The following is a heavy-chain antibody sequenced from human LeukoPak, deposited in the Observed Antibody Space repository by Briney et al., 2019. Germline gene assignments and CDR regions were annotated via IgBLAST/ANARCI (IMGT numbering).Heavy chain of an antibody. CDR3: ARTVPAAIQGGLGYFDY. V-gene: IGHV1-69*05. D-gene: IGHD2-2*02. J-gene: IGHJ4*02. CDR2: IIPIFGTA. CDR1: GGTFSSYA. Sequence: SVKVSCKASGGTFSSYAISWVRQAPGQGLEWMGGIIPIFGTANYAQKFQGRVTITTDESTSTAYMELSSLRSEDTAVYYCARTVPAAIQGGLGYFDYWGQGTLVTVSS.